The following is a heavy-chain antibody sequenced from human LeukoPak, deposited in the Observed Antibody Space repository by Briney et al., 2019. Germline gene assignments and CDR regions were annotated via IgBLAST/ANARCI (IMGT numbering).Heavy chain of an antibody. V-gene: IGHV3-74*01. Sequence: GGSLRLSCAASGFTFSIYWMHWVRQAPGKGLVWVSRINSDGSSTSYADSVKGRFTISRDNAKNTLYLQMNSLRAEDTAVYYCARDLWGITMVRGVIISHYGMDVWGQGTTVTVSS. J-gene: IGHJ6*02. CDR3: ARDLWGITMVRGVIISHYGMDV. CDR2: INSDGSST. CDR1: GFTFSIYW. D-gene: IGHD3-10*01.